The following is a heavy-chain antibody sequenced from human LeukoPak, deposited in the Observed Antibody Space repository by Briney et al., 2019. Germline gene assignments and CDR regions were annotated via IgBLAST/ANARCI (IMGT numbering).Heavy chain of an antibody. D-gene: IGHD2-15*01. V-gene: IGHV1-24*01. J-gene: IGHJ4*02. CDR2: FDPEDGET. Sequence: ASVTVSCKVSGYTPTELSMHWVRQAPGKGLEWMGGFDPEDGETIYAQKFQGRVTMTEDTSTDTAYMELSSLRSEDTAVYYCVHYSLDYWGQGTLVTVSS. CDR1: GYTPTELS. CDR3: VHYSLDY.